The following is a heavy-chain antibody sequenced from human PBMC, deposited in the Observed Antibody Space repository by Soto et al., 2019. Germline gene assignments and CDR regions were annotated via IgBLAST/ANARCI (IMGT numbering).Heavy chain of an antibody. CDR2: IYYSGST. J-gene: IGHJ4*02. D-gene: IGHD5-12*01. V-gene: IGHV4-59*06. CDR3: ATRKRATIVGVYEFDY. CDR1: GGTINSYD. Sequence: PXGILSLTFRVCGGTINSYDGSGIRIRQGTGLEWIGYIYYSGSTYYNPSLKSRVTISVDTSKNQFSLKLSSVTAADTAVYYFATRKRATIVGVYEFDYWGQGTLVTVPS.